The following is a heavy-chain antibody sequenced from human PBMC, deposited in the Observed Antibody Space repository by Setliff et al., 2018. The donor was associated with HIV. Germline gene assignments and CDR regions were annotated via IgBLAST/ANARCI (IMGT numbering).Heavy chain of an antibody. CDR2: VWYDGSKK. J-gene: IGHJ6*03. Sequence: GGSLRLSCVASGFTFDTYGMHWVRQAPGKGLEWVAVVWYDGSKKYYGDSVKGRFTISRDNSKNTLNLQMNSLRAEDTALYYCAREGGDYYYMDVWGKGTKVTVSS. V-gene: IGHV3-33*01. CDR1: GFTFDTYG. CDR3: AREGGDYYYMDV.